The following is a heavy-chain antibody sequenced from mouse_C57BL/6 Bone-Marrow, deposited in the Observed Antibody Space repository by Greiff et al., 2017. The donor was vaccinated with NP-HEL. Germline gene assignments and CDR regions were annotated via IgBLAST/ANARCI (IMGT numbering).Heavy chain of an antibody. CDR2: IYPGDGDT. D-gene: IGHD1-1*01. CDR3: ARRGGSSPAWFAY. J-gene: IGHJ3*01. V-gene: IGHV1-80*01. Sequence: VKLMESGAELVKPGASVKISCKASGYAFSSYWMNWVKQRPGKGLEWIGQIYPGDGDTNYNGKFKGKATLTADKSSSTAYMQLSSLTSEDSAVYFCARRGGSSPAWFAYWGQGTLVTVSA. CDR1: GYAFSSYW.